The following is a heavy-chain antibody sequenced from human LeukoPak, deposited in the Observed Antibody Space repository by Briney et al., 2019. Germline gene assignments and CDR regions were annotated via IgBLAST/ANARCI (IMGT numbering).Heavy chain of an antibody. CDR2: FDPEDGET. CDR3: ATEPVGYSSGWSSRT. CDR1: GYTLTELS. Sequence: ASVKVSCKVSGYTLTELSMRWVRQSPGKGLEWMGGFDPEDGETVYAQTFQGRVTMTEHTPTDTAYMELSSLRSEDTAVYYCATEPVGYSSGWSSRTWGQGTLVTVSS. D-gene: IGHD6-19*01. V-gene: IGHV1-24*01. J-gene: IGHJ5*02.